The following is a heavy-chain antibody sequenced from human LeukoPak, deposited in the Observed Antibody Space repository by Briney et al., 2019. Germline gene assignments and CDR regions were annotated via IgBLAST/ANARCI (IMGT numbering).Heavy chain of an antibody. D-gene: IGHD3-10*01. CDR1: GFTFSSYA. CDR3: AKVGRVRGVTPDY. Sequence: GGSLRLSCAASGFTFSSYAMSWVRQAPGKGLEWVSAISGSGGSTYYADSVKGRFTISRDNSENTLYLQMNSLRAEDTAVYYCAKVGRVRGVTPDYWGQGTLVTVSS. CDR2: ISGSGGST. J-gene: IGHJ4*02. V-gene: IGHV3-23*01.